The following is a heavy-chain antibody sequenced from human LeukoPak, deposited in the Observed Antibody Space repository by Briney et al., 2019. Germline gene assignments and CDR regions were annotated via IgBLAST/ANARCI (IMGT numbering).Heavy chain of an antibody. Sequence: GGSLRLSCAASGFTFSSYAMNWVRQPPGKGLEWVSAISGSGGSTYYADSVKGRFTISRDNSKNTLYLQVNSLRAEDTAVYYCARDLLAYCGGDCPFDYWGQGTLVTVSS. CDR1: GFTFSSYA. CDR2: ISGSGGST. V-gene: IGHV3-23*01. D-gene: IGHD2-21*02. CDR3: ARDLLAYCGGDCPFDY. J-gene: IGHJ4*02.